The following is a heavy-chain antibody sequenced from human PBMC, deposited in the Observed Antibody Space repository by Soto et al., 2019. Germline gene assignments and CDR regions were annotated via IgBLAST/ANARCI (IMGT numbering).Heavy chain of an antibody. Sequence: EVQLLESGGGLVQPGGSLRLSCAASGFTFSSYAMSWVRQAPGKGLEWVSAISGSGGSTYYADSVKGRFTISRDNSKNTLYLQMNSLRAEDTAVYYCARRAAVGRRGAYYFDYWGQGTLVTVSS. D-gene: IGHD1-26*01. J-gene: IGHJ4*02. CDR3: ARRAAVGRRGAYYFDY. CDR1: GFTFSSYA. CDR2: ISGSGGST. V-gene: IGHV3-23*01.